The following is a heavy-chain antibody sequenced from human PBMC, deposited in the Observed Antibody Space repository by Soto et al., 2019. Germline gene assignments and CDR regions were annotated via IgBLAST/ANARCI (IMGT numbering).Heavy chain of an antibody. CDR3: SALRV. CDR2: IKSKTDGGTT. V-gene: IGHV3-15*07. CDR1: GFNFINAW. J-gene: IGHJ6*02. Sequence: EVQLVESGGGLVEPGGSLRLSCAASGFNFINAWMHWVRQAPGKGLEWVGRIKSKTDGGTTDYAAPVKGRFIISRDDSKNTLYLQINSLKMEDTAVYYCSALRVWGQGTTVTVSS.